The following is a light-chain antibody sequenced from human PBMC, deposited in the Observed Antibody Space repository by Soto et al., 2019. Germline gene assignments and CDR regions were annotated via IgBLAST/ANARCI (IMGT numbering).Light chain of an antibody. CDR3: QQEYSYPRT. CDR1: QDIRNG. V-gene: IGKV1-6*01. CDR2: AAS. Sequence: AIQMTQSPSSLSASVGDRVTITCRASQDIRNGVGWYQHKPGKAPKLLIYAASGLQSGVPSRFRGSGSGTDFTLTISSLQPEDPATYYCQQEYSYPRTFGQGTQVEIK. J-gene: IGKJ1*01.